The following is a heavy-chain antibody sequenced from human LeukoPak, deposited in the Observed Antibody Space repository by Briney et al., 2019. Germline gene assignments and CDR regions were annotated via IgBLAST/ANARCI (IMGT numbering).Heavy chain of an antibody. CDR3: AGEGDYGGNEVDY. D-gene: IGHD4-23*01. CDR2: IIPIFGIA. Sequence: RRASVKVSCKASGGTFSSYAISWVRQAPGQGLEWMGRIIPIFGIANYAQKFQGRVTITADKSTSTAYMELSSLRSEDTAVYYCAGEGDYGGNEVDYWGQGTLVTVSS. V-gene: IGHV1-69*04. J-gene: IGHJ4*02. CDR1: GGTFSSYA.